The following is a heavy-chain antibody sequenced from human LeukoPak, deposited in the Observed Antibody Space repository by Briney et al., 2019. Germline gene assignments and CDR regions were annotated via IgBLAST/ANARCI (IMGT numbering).Heavy chain of an antibody. CDR2: MNPNSGNT. CDR3: TRGSSGRRYN. J-gene: IGHJ4*02. Sequence: ASVKVSCKASGYTFTSCDINWVRQATGQGLEWMGWMNPNSGNTGYGQSFQGRITMTRDISIGTAYMELSNLTSEDTAIYYCTRGSSGRRYNWGPGTLVTVSA. D-gene: IGHD6-19*01. V-gene: IGHV1-8*01. CDR1: GYTFTSCD.